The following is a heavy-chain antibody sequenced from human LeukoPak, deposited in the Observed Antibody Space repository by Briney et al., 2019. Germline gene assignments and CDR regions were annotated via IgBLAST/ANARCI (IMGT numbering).Heavy chain of an antibody. Sequence: SQTLSLTCAVYGGSFSGYYWSWIRHPQAKGLDLGGEINHSGSTNYNPSLKSRVTISVDTSKNQFSLKLSSVTAADTAVYYCARRFRQWLATNFDYWGQGTLVTVSS. D-gene: IGHD6-19*01. CDR2: INHSGST. J-gene: IGHJ4*02. CDR1: GGSFSGYY. CDR3: ARRFRQWLATNFDY. V-gene: IGHV4-34*01.